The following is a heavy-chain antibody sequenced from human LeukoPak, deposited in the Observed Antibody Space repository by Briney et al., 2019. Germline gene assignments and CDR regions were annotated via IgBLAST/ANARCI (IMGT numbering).Heavy chain of an antibody. Sequence: GGSLRLSCAASGFTFSSYSMNWVRQAPGKGLEWVSSISGSSSYIYYADSVKGRFTISRDNAKNSLYLQMNSLRAEDTAVYYCASFTVNNWFDPWGQGTLVTVSS. J-gene: IGHJ5*02. CDR3: ASFTVNNWFDP. CDR2: ISGSSSYI. D-gene: IGHD4-17*01. CDR1: GFTFSSYS. V-gene: IGHV3-21*01.